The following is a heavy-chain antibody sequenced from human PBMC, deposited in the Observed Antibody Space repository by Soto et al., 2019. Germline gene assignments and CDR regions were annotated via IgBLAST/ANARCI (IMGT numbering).Heavy chain of an antibody. CDR2: MSGSGGST. D-gene: IGHD6-19*01. J-gene: IGHJ4*02. CDR1: GFTFSSYA. Sequence: EVQLLESGGGLVQPGGSLRLSCAASGFTFSSYAMNWVRQAPGKGLEWVSVMSGSGGSTYYADSVKGRFTITRDNSKNTLYLQMTSLRAEDAAVYYCASRSSGWYFDYWGQGTLVTVSS. CDR3: ASRSSGWYFDY. V-gene: IGHV3-23*01.